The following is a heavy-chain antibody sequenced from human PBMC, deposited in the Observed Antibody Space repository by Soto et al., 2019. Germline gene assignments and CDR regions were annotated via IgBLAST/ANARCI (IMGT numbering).Heavy chain of an antibody. Sequence: EVQLVESGGGLVQPGGSLKLSCAASGFTFSGSAMHWVRQASGKGLEWVGRIRSKANSYATAYAASVKGRFTISRDDSKNTAYLQMNSLKTEDTAVYYCTRPGVGVTVPDYWGQGTLVTVSS. CDR3: TRPGVGVTVPDY. CDR1: GFTFSGSA. V-gene: IGHV3-73*01. J-gene: IGHJ4*02. CDR2: IRSKANSYAT. D-gene: IGHD3-16*02.